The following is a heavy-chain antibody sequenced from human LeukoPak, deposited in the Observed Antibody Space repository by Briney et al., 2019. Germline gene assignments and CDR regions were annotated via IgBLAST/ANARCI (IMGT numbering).Heavy chain of an antibody. V-gene: IGHV4-59*08. CDR2: VFSSGSA. J-gene: IGHJ4*02. CDR3: ARRDKYAQMNDY. D-gene: IGHD2-8*01. Sequence: PSETLSLTCAVSVGSISSYYWSSFRQPPGKGLEWIGYVFSSGSANYNPSLESRVTISVDTSKNQFSLKLSSVTAADTAVYYCARRDKYAQMNDYWGQGTMVTVSS. CDR1: VGSISSYY.